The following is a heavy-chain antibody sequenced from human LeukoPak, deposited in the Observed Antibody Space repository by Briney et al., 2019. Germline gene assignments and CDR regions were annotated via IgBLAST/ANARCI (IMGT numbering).Heavy chain of an antibody. Sequence: GGTLRLSCAASGFTFSSYGMSWVRQAPGKGLEWVSAISGSGGSTYYADSVKGRLTISRDNSKNTLYLQMNSLRAEDTAVYYCAKGRYLKSSGWPHDAFDIWGQGTMVTVSS. J-gene: IGHJ3*02. CDR1: GFTFSSYG. V-gene: IGHV3-23*01. CDR3: AKGRYLKSSGWPHDAFDI. CDR2: ISGSGGST. D-gene: IGHD6-19*01.